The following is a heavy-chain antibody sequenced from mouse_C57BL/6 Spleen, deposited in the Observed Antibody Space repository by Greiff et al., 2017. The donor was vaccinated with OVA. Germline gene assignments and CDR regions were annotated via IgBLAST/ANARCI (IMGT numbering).Heavy chain of an antibody. CDR2: IDPSDSYT. CDR1: GYTFTSYW. V-gene: IGHV1-50*01. D-gene: IGHD1-1*01. J-gene: IGHJ1*03. Sequence: QVQLQQPGAELVKPGASVKLSCKASGYTFTSYWMQWVKQRPGQGLEWIGEIDPSDSYTNYHQKFKGKDTLAVDTSSSTAYMQLSSLTSEDSAVYYCARSTVVAPRYFDVWGTGTTVTVSS. CDR3: ARSTVVAPRYFDV.